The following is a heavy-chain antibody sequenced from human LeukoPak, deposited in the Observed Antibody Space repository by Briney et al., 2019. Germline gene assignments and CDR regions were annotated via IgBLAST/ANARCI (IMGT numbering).Heavy chain of an antibody. CDR1: GGFISSGGYY. D-gene: IGHD3-10*01. Sequence: SQTLSLTCTVSGGFISSGGYYWSWIRQPPGKGLEWIGYIYHSGSTYYNPSLKSRVTISVDRSKNQFSLKLSSVTAADTAVYYCARRQEGNDAFDIWGQGTMVTVSS. CDR3: ARRQEGNDAFDI. CDR2: IYHSGST. V-gene: IGHV4-30-2*01. J-gene: IGHJ3*02.